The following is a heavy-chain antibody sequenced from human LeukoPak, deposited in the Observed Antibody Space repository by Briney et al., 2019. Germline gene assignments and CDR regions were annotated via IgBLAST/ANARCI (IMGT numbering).Heavy chain of an antibody. D-gene: IGHD6-19*01. CDR1: GFTFGDYA. J-gene: IGHJ4*02. V-gene: IGHV3-30-3*01. Sequence: GGSLRLSCTASGFTFGDYAMSWVRQAPGKGLEWVAVISYDGSNKYYADSVKGRFTISRDNSKNTLYLQMNSLRAEDTAVYYCARWAVAGTDPFDYWGQGTLVTVSS. CDR3: ARWAVAGTDPFDY. CDR2: ISYDGSNK.